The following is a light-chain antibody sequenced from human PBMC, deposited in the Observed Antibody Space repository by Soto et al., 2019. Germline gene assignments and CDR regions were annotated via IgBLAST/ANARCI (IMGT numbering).Light chain of an antibody. CDR3: QQYGSSPPYT. J-gene: IGKJ2*01. Sequence: EIVLTQSPGTLSLSPGERATLSCRASLSVSSSYLAWYQQKPGQAPRLHIYGASSRATGIPDRFSGSGSGTDFTRTISRLGPEDFAVYYCQQYGSSPPYTFGQGTKLEIK. V-gene: IGKV3-20*01. CDR2: GAS. CDR1: LSVSSSY.